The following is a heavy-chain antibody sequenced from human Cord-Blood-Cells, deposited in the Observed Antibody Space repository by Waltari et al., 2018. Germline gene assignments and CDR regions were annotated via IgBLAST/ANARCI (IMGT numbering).Heavy chain of an antibody. CDR2: LIPICGKA. CDR3: ATLMGYSSSWYGAFDI. J-gene: IGHJ3*02. V-gene: IGHV1-69*12. D-gene: IGHD6-13*01. Sequence: QVQLVQSGAEVKKPGSSVKVSCKASGGTFSSYAISWVRQVPGQGLEWMGGLIPICGKANDSKKVQGIVTINADESTSTAYMELSSLRSEDTAVYYCATLMGYSSSWYGAFDIWGQGTMVTVSS. CDR1: GGTFSSYA.